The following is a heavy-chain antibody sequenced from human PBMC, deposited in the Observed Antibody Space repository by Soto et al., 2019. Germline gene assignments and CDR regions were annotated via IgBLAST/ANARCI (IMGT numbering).Heavy chain of an antibody. Sequence: SEILSLTLTVSGDSISCGGSYCTCFSQRPGRGLVLFGYIYYSGSTYYNPSLKSRVTISVDTSKNQFSLKLSSVTAADTAVYYCARDMVYGSGSYYEIVYYYYGMDVWGKGTTVTVS. D-gene: IGHD3-10*01. CDR3: ARDMVYGSGSYYEIVYYYYGMDV. CDR2: IYYSGST. V-gene: IGHV4-31*02. J-gene: IGHJ6*04. CDR1: GDSISCGGSY.